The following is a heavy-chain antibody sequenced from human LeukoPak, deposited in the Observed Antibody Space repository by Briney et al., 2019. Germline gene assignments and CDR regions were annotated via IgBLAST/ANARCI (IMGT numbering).Heavy chain of an antibody. D-gene: IGHD3-10*01. Sequence: SETLSLTCIVSDGSISSYFWNWIRQPAGKGLEWIGRIYTSGSTIYNPSLKSRVTMSVATSKNQFSLNLTSVTAADTAVYYCVREEGYYGSGMGFDSWGQGTLVTVSS. J-gene: IGHJ5*01. CDR2: IYTSGST. CDR1: DGSISSYF. CDR3: VREEGYYGSGMGFDS. V-gene: IGHV4-4*07.